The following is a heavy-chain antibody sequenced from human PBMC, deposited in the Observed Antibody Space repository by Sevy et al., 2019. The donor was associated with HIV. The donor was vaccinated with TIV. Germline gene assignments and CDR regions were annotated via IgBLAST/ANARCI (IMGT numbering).Heavy chain of an antibody. CDR1: ALTFSDYY. V-gene: IGHV3-11*01. Sequence: GGSLRLSCAASALTFSDYYMSWIRQAPGKGLEWLSYISSSGTTLYSADSVKGRFAISRDNAENSLYLQMNSLGAEDTAVYFCVGRRYSYTYSWSYHFDYWGQGALVTVSS. CDR2: ISSSGTTL. J-gene: IGHJ4*02. D-gene: IGHD5-18*01. CDR3: VGRRYSYTYSWSYHFDY.